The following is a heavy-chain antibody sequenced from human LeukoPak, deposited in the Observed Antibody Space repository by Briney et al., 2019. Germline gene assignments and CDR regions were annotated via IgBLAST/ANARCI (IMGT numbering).Heavy chain of an antibody. Sequence: GGSLRLSCAASGFTFSSYAMSWVRQALGKGLEWVSAISGSGGSTYYADSVKGRFTISRDNSKNTLYLQMNSLRAEDTAVYYCAKPWSLPAPTGYLGGMDVWGQGTTVTVSS. CDR2: ISGSGGST. CDR1: GFTFSSYA. V-gene: IGHV3-23*01. CDR3: AKPWSLPAPTGYLGGMDV. D-gene: IGHD2-2*01. J-gene: IGHJ6*02.